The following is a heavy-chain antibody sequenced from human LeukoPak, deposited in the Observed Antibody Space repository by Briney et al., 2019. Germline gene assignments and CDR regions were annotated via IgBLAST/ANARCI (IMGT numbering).Heavy chain of an antibody. CDR2: IYHSGST. D-gene: IGHD3-22*01. J-gene: IGHJ4*02. CDR1: GYSISSGYY. Sequence: SETLSLTCAVSGYSISSGYYWGWIRQPPGKGLEWIGSIYHSGSTYYNPSLKSRVTISVDTSKNQFSLKLSSVTAADTAVYYCAALGTYYYDSSGYYNDYWGQGTLVTVSS. V-gene: IGHV4-38-2*01. CDR3: AALGTYYYDSSGYYNDY.